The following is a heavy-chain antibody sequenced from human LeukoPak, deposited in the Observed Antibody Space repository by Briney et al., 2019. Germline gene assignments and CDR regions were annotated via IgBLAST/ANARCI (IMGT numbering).Heavy chain of an antibody. CDR3: ARDSLYYYYYYTDV. J-gene: IGHJ6*03. V-gene: IGHV4-34*01. CDR2: INHSGST. Sequence: PSETLSLTCAVYGGSFSGYYWSWIRPPPGKGLEWIGEINHSGSTNYNPSLKSRVTISVDTSKNQFSLKLSSVTAADTAVYYCARDSLYYYYYYTDVWGKGTTVTVSS. D-gene: IGHD2-15*01. CDR1: GGSFSGYY.